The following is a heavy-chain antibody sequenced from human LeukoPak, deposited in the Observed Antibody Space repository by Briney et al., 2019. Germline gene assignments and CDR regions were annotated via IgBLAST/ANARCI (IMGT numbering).Heavy chain of an antibody. D-gene: IGHD3-10*01. V-gene: IGHV5-51*01. CDR1: GYSFTSYW. J-gene: IGHJ4*02. Sequence: GESLKISCKGSGYSFTSYWIRWVRQMPGKGLEWMGIIYPGDFDTRYSPSFQGQVTISADKSISTAYLQWSSLKASDTAMYYCARLAMVRGVIQYYFDYWGQGTLVTVSS. CDR2: IYPGDFDT. CDR3: ARLAMVRGVIQYYFDY.